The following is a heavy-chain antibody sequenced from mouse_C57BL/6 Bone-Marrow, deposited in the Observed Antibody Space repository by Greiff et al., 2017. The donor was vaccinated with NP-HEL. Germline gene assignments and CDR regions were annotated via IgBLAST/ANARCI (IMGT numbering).Heavy chain of an antibody. CDR1: GYTFTSYG. Sequence: VQLQQSGAELARPGASVKLSCKASGYTFTSYGISWVKQRTGQGLEWIGEIYPRSGNTYYNEKFKGKATLTADKSSSTAYMVLRSLTSEDSAVYFCTAQGTRYFAMGYRGQGTSVT. CDR3: TAQGTRYFAMGY. CDR2: IYPRSGNT. V-gene: IGHV1-81*01. J-gene: IGHJ4*01. D-gene: IGHD3-2*02.